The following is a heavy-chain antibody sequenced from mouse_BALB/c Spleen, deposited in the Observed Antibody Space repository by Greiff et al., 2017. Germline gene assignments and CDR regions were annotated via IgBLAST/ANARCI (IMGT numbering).Heavy chain of an antibody. CDR2: ISNGGGST. CDR3: ARRDDYDGYYAMDY. V-gene: IGHV5-12-2*01. Sequence: EVQLVESGGGLVQPGGSRKLSCAASGFTFSSYTMSWVRQTPEKRLEWVAYISNGGGSTYYPDTVKGRFTISRDNAKNTLYLQMSSLKSEDTAMYYCARRDDYDGYYAMDYWGQGTSVTVSS. D-gene: IGHD2-4*01. J-gene: IGHJ4*01. CDR1: GFTFSSYT.